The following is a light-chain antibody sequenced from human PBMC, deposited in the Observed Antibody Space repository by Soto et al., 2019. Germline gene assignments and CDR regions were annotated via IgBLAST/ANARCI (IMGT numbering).Light chain of an antibody. CDR3: QHYNFWPHT. J-gene: IGKJ5*01. CDR1: QSVRDN. V-gene: IGKV3-15*01. Sequence: TKYPATLAASPGEGATLSCRASQSVRDNLAWYQQKPGQAPRLLIYRASTRATGVPARFSGSGSGTEFTLTISSLQSEDVSVYFCQHYNFWPHTFGQGTRLEIK. CDR2: RAS.